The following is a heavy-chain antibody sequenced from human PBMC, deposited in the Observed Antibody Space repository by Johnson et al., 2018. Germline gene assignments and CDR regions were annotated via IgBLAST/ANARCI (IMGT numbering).Heavy chain of an antibody. J-gene: IGHJ4*02. D-gene: IGHD3-10*01. Sequence: QVQLQESGPGLVKPSETLSLTCTVSGGSMSGYFWTWIRQPPGKGLEWIGYIHKNGNTYYNPSLQSRVSISGDTSKNQFSLNLSSVTAADTAVYYCARGTGSPQNPDYWGQGTLLTVS. V-gene: IGHV4-59*01. CDR2: IHKNGNT. CDR1: GGSMSGYF. CDR3: ARGTGSPQNPDY.